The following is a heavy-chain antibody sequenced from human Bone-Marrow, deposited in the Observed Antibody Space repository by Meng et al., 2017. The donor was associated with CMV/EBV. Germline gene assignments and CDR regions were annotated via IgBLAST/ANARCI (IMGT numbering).Heavy chain of an antibody. Sequence: SGTLTLTCTVSGDSISTSYWSWIRQPPGKGLEWIGYIYYSESTNYNPSLKRRVTISVDTSRNHFSLKLRAVTAADTAVYYCARVGDSTISNWFDPWGQGTRVTVYS. CDR3: ARVGDSTISNWFDP. CDR1: GDSISTSY. CDR2: IYYSEST. V-gene: IGHV4-59*01. D-gene: IGHD5/OR15-5a*01. J-gene: IGHJ5*02.